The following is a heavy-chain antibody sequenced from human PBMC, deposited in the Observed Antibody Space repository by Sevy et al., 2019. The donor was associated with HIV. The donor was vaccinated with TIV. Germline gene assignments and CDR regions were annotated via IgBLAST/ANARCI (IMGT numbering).Heavy chain of an antibody. CDR1: GFTFGTYA. CDR2: ISGSGGRT. Sequence: GGSLRLSCAASGFTFGTYAMSWVRQAPGKGLEWVSTISGSGGRTYYADSVKGRFTISRNNSKNTLDLQMNSRRAEDKAVYDCAKAVYASEVVVKNGFDYWGQGTMVTVSS. CDR3: AKAVYASEVVVKNGFDY. J-gene: IGHJ4*02. D-gene: IGHD3-22*01. V-gene: IGHV3-23*01.